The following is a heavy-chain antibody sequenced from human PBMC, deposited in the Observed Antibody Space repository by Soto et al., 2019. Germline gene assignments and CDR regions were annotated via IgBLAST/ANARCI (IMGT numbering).Heavy chain of an antibody. CDR1: GFTFSSYG. CDR3: AKFGYDYYDSSCPL. V-gene: IGHV3-30*18. J-gene: IGHJ4*02. CDR2: ISYDGSNK. D-gene: IGHD3-22*01. Sequence: QVQLVESGGGVVQPGRSLRLSCAASGFTFSSYGMHWVRQAPGKGLEWVAVISYDGSNKYYADSVKGRFTISRDNSKNTLYLQMNSLRAEDTAVYYCAKFGYDYYDSSCPLWGQGTLVTVSS.